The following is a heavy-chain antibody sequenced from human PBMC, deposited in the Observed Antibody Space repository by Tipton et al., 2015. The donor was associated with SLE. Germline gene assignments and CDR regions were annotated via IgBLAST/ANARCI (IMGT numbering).Heavy chain of an antibody. CDR1: GFTFSSYG. CDR3: AKDYGDYYWYFDL. Sequence: SGFTFSSYGMHWVRQAPGKGLEWVAFIRYDGSNKYYADSVKGRFTISRDNSKNTLYLQMNSLRAEDTAVYYCAKDYGDYYWYFDLWGRGTLVTVSS. CDR2: IRYDGSNK. J-gene: IGHJ2*01. D-gene: IGHD4-17*01. V-gene: IGHV3-30*02.